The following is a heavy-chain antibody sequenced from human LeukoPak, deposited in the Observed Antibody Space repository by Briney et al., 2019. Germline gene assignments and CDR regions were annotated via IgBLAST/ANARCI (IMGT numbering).Heavy chain of an antibody. Sequence: GGSLRLSCAASGFTFSSYEMNWVRQAPGKWLEWVSYISSGSTIYDADSVKGRFTISRDNAKNSLYLQINSLRAEDTAVYYCARESIAVAGAPFDYWGQGTLVSVSS. V-gene: IGHV3-48*03. D-gene: IGHD6-19*01. CDR3: ARESIAVAGAPFDY. J-gene: IGHJ4*02. CDR1: GFTFSSYE. CDR2: ISSGSTI.